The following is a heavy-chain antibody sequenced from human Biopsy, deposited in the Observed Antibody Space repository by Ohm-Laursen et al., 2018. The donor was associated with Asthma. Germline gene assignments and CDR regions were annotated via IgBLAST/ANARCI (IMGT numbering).Heavy chain of an antibody. J-gene: IGHJ4*02. CDR1: GFTFSNAW. Sequence: SLRLSCTASGFTFSNAWMSWVRQAQGKGLEWLGPIRSTNEGGKTDNAAVVKGRVTISRNDSQNTRYLQMNSLTTEDTAVNFCSTNRLWFGESPYYFDYWGQGSLVTVSS. CDR3: STNRLWFGESPYYFDY. V-gene: IGHV3-15*01. D-gene: IGHD3-10*01. CDR2: IRSTNEGGKT.